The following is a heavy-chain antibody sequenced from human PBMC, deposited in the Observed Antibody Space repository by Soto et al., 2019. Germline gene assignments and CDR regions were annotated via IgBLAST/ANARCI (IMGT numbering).Heavy chain of an antibody. CDR3: ARLDYGDHYYYYYYYMDV. CDR2: IYYSGST. CDR1: GGSISSYY. D-gene: IGHD4-17*01. V-gene: IGHV4-59*08. Sequence: SETLSLTCTVSGGSISSYYWSWIRQPPGKGLEWIGYIYYSGSTNYNPSLKSRVTISVDTSKNQFSLKLSSVTAADTAVYYCARLDYGDHYYYYYYYMDVWGKGTTVTVSS. J-gene: IGHJ6*03.